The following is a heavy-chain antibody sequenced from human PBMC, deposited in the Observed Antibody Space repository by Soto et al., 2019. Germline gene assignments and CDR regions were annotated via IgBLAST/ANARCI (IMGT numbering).Heavy chain of an antibody. CDR1: GFTFSSYA. V-gene: IGHV3-30*14. Sequence: QVQLVESGGGVVQPGRSLRLSCAASGFTFSSYAMHWVRQAPGKGLEWVAVISSDGSNKYYADSVKGRLTISRDNSKNTLYLEMNSLRAEDTAVYYCARGLGVTTYYFDYWGQGTLVTVSS. CDR3: ARGLGVTTYYFDY. CDR2: ISSDGSNK. D-gene: IGHD4-17*01. J-gene: IGHJ4*02.